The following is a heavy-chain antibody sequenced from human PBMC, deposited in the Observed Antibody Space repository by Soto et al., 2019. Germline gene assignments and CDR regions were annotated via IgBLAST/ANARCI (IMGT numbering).Heavy chain of an antibody. J-gene: IGHJ6*02. V-gene: IGHV4-4*02. CDR3: ATNSYYSLGV. CDR1: SGSISSAHW. Sequence: QVQLQESGPGLVKPSGTLSLTCAVSSGSISSAHWWNWVRQPPGKGLEWMGEIYHSGSTNYNPSLKSRVTVSVDKSMNQFSLKLTSVTAADTAVYYCATNSYYSLGVWGQGTTVTVSS. CDR2: IYHSGST.